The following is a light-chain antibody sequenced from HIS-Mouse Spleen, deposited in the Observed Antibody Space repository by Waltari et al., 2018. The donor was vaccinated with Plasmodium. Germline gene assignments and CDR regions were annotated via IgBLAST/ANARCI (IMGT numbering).Light chain of an antibody. CDR2: GKN. CDR1: SLRRYY. J-gene: IGLJ3*02. CDR3: NSRDSSGNHQV. Sequence: SSELTQDPAVSVALGQTVRITCQGDSLRRYYASGYQKKPGQAPALVIYGKNNRPSGIPDRFSGSSSGNTASLTITGAQAEDEADYYCNSRDSSGNHQVFGGGTKLTVL. V-gene: IGLV3-19*01.